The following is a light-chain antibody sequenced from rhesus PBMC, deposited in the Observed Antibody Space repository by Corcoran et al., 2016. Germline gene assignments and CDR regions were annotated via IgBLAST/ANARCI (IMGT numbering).Light chain of an antibody. CDR3: QHNYGTPLT. CDR1: ENVNNY. Sequence: DIQMTQSPSSLSASVGARVTITCRASENVNNYLNWYQQQPGKAPKLLIYKASTLQSGVPSRFSGSGSGTDYTFTISSLQSEDVATYYCQHNYGTPLTFGGGTKVEIK. J-gene: IGKJ4*01. V-gene: IGKV1-74*01. CDR2: KAS.